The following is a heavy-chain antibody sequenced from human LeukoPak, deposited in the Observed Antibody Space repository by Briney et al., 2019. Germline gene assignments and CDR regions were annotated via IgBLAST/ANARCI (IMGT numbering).Heavy chain of an antibody. CDR2: IYTSGST. D-gene: IGHD4-11*01. CDR1: GGSISSDNYY. J-gene: IGHJ4*02. V-gene: IGHV4-61*02. Sequence: PLETLSLTCTVSGGSISSDNYYWSWIRQPAGKGLEWIGRIYTSGSTNYNPSLKSRVTMSLDTSKNQFSLNLSSVTAADTAVYYCAKGPYTNYFDSWGQGTLVTVSS. CDR3: AKGPYTNYFDS.